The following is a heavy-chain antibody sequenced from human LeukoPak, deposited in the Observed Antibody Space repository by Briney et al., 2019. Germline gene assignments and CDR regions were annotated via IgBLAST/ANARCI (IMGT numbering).Heavy chain of an antibody. CDR3: ARDFTAVAGTGDY. CDR2: ISYDGSNK. V-gene: IGHV3-30-3*01. J-gene: IGHJ4*02. Sequence: GGSLRLSCAASGFTFSSYAMHWVRQAPGKGLEGVAVISYDGSNKYYADSVKGRFTISRDNSKNTLYLQMNSLRAEDTAVYYCARDFTAVAGTGDYWGQGTLVTVSS. CDR1: GFTFSSYA. D-gene: IGHD6-19*01.